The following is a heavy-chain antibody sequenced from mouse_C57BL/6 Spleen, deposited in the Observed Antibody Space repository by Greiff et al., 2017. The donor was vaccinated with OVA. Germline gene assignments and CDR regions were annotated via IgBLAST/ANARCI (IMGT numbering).Heavy chain of an antibody. Sequence: QVQLQQSGAELVMPGASVKLSCKASGYTFTSYWMHWVKQRPGQGLEWIGEIDPSDSYTNYNQKFKGKSTLTVDKSSSTAYMQLSSLTSEDSAVYYCARGPITTVVARYFDVWGTGTTVTVSS. CDR2: IDPSDSYT. CDR3: ARGPITTVVARYFDV. V-gene: IGHV1-69*01. CDR1: GYTFTSYW. D-gene: IGHD1-1*01. J-gene: IGHJ1*03.